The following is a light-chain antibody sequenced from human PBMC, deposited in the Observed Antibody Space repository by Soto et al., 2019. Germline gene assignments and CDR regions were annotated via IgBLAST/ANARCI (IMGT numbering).Light chain of an antibody. CDR1: QSISSSY. J-gene: IGKJ1*01. CDR3: QQYSSTFWT. V-gene: IGKV3-20*01. Sequence: EIVLTQSPGTLSLSPGERTTLSCRASQSISSSYLAWYQQKPGQAPRLLVYGASSSATGIPDRFSGSGSGTDVTLTISRLEPEDFALYYCQQYSSTFWTRGQGTKVEIK. CDR2: GAS.